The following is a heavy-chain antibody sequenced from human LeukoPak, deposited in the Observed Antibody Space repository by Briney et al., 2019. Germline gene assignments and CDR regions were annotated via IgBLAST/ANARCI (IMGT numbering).Heavy chain of an antibody. CDR2: IYSTGNS. CDR3: TRHTRHIYDDSKLWPGASDI. D-gene: IGHD2-21*01. V-gene: IGHV4-59*08. CDR1: GGSISGFH. J-gene: IGHJ3*02. Sequence: SETLSLTCAVSGGSISGFHWSWIRQSPGKGLEPIGYIYSTGNSFYNPSLNSRVTMSVDTSKNRFSLRLTSVTAADTAIYYCTRHTRHIYDDSKLWPGASDIWGQGTTVTVSS.